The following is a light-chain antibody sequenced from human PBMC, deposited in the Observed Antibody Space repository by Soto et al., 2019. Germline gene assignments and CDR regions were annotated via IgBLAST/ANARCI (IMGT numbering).Light chain of an antibody. Sequence: QSVLTQPASVSGSPGQSITIPCTGTTSDIGNYNAVSWYQQHPGKAPKLIIYEVTNRPSGVSDRFSGSKSGNTASLTISGLQAEDEADYYCGSWTTYRPYVFATGTKVTV. J-gene: IGLJ1*01. V-gene: IGLV2-14*01. CDR3: GSWTTYRPYV. CDR1: TSDIGNYNA. CDR2: EVT.